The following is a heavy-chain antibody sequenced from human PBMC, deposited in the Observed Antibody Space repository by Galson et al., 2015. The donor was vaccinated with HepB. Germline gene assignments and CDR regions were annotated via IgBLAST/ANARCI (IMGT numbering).Heavy chain of an antibody. CDR3: TTGTPGYSSSHFDY. Sequence: SLRLSCAASGFTFSNAWMNWVRQAPGKGLEWVGRIKSKTDGGTTDYAAPVKGRFTISRDDSKNTLYLQMNSLKTEDTAVYYCTTGTPGYSSSHFDYWGQGTLVTVSS. CDR2: IKSKTDGGTT. V-gene: IGHV3-15*07. D-gene: IGHD6-13*01. CDR1: GFTFSNAW. J-gene: IGHJ4*02.